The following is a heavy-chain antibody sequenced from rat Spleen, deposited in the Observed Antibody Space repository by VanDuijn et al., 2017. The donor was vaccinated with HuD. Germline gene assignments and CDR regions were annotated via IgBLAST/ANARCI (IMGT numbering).Heavy chain of an antibody. V-gene: IGHV5-31*01. Sequence: EVQLVASGGGLVQPGRSLKLSCVASGFTFNNFWMSWIRQAPGKGLEWVASISNTGGSIYYPDSVKGRFTISRQNTQKTLYLQMNSLMSEDTATYYGTTVLQGHGFAYWGQGTLVTVSS. D-gene: IGHD1-1*01. J-gene: IGHJ3*01. CDR1: GFTFNNFW. CDR2: ISNTGGSI. CDR3: TTVLQGHGFAY.